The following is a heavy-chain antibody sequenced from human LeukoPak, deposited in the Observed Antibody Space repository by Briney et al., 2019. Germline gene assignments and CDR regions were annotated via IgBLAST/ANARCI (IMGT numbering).Heavy chain of an antibody. CDR2: ISYDGSNK. CDR3: ARGRYHYDTSGGAFDI. D-gene: IGHD3-22*01. V-gene: IGHV3-30*03. Sequence: GGSLRLSCAASRFTFSSYWMSWVRQAPGKGPEWVALISYDGSNKYYTDSVKGRFTISRDNSKNTLDLQMNSLRPEDTAVFYCARGRYHYDTSGGAFDIWGRGTVVTVSS. CDR1: RFTFSSYW. J-gene: IGHJ3*02.